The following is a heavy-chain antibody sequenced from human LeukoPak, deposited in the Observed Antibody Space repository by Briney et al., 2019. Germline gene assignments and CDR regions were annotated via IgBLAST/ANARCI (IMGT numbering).Heavy chain of an antibody. CDR3: ARGPPNWGYDY. V-gene: IGHV1-8*01. Sequence: ASVKVSCKASGYTFTSYDINWVRQATGQGLEWMGWMNANSGNTGYPQKFQDRVTMTRNTSISTAYMELSSLRSDDTAVYYCARGPPNWGYDYWGPGTLVTVSS. CDR1: GYTFTSYD. CDR2: MNANSGNT. D-gene: IGHD7-27*01. J-gene: IGHJ4*02.